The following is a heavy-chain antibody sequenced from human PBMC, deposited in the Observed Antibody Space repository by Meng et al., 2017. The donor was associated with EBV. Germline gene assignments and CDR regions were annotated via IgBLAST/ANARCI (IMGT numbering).Heavy chain of an antibody. D-gene: IGHD6-19*01. CDR3: ARVGIAVAGTGDY. J-gene: IGHJ4*02. V-gene: IGHV1-2*06. CDR1: GYTFTCYY. Sequence: VRLVHAGAEWKKPWASVTVSLKASGYTFTCYYMHWVRQAPGQGLEWMGRINPNSGGTNYAQKFQGRVTMTRDTSISTAYMELSRLRSDDTAVYYCARVGIAVAGTGDYWGQGTLVTVSS. CDR2: INPNSGGT.